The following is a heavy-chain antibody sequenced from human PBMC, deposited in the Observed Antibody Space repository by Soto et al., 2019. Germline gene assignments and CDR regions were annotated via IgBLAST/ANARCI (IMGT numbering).Heavy chain of an antibody. J-gene: IGHJ4*02. CDR3: AREAPPSYYYDSSPLASFDY. CDR1: GGTFSSYA. V-gene: IGHV1-69*06. CDR2: IIPIFGTA. D-gene: IGHD3-22*01. Sequence: SVKVSCKASGGTFSSYAISWVRQAPGQGLEWTGGIIPIFGTANYAQKFQGRVTITADKSTSTVYMELSSLRSEDTAVYYCAREAPPSYYYDSSPLASFDYWGQGTLVPVSS.